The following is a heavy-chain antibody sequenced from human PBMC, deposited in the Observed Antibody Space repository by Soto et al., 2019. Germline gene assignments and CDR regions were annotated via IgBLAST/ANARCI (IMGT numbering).Heavy chain of an antibody. CDR2: INSDGSST. D-gene: IGHD5-18*01. J-gene: IGHJ6*02. V-gene: IGHV3-74*01. CDR3: ARDRVDTAMVMVYYYGMDV. Sequence: EVQLVESGGGLVQPGGSLRLSCAASGFTFSSYWMHWVRQAPGKGLVRVSRINSDGSSTSYADSVKGRFTISRDNAKNTLYLQMNSLRAEDTAVYYCARDRVDTAMVMVYYYGMDVWGQGTTVTVSS. CDR1: GFTFSSYW.